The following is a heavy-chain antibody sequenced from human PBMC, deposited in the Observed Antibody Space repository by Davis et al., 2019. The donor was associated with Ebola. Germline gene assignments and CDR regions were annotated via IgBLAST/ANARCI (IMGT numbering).Heavy chain of an antibody. CDR1: GFTFSSYA. V-gene: IGHV3-23*01. CDR2: ISGSGGTT. CDR3: ARDPRITATVGYFDY. D-gene: IGHD1-7*01. J-gene: IGHJ4*02. Sequence: GESLKISCAASGFTFSSYAMTWVRQAPGKGLEWVSCISGSGGTTEYADSVRGRFTISRDSSKDTVYLQMNSLRPEDTAVYYCARDPRITATVGYFDYWGQGTVVAVSS.